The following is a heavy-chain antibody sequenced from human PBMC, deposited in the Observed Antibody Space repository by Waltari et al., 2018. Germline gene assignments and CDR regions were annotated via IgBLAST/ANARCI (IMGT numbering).Heavy chain of an antibody. V-gene: IGHV4-39*01. D-gene: IGHD2-8*01. CDR2: IYYSGST. CDR3: ARHPAMTIMLWYFDL. CDR1: GGSISSSSYY. Sequence: QLQLQESGPGLVKPSEPLSLTCTVSGGSISSSSYYWGWIRQPPGKGLELIGSIYYSGSTYYNPSLKSRVTISVDTSKNQFSLKLSSVTAADTAVYYCARHPAMTIMLWYFDLWGRGTLVTVSS. J-gene: IGHJ2*01.